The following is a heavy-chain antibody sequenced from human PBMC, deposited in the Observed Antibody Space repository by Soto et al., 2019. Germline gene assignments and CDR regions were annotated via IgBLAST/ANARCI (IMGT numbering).Heavy chain of an antibody. Sequence: LSLTCAASGFTFSSYAMHWVRQAPGKGLEWVAVISYDGSNKYYADSVKGRFTISRDNSKNTLYLQMNSLRAEDTAVYYCARDFRQLERGDYWGQGTLVTVSS. CDR1: GFTFSSYA. D-gene: IGHD1-1*01. J-gene: IGHJ4*02. V-gene: IGHV3-30-3*01. CDR2: ISYDGSNK. CDR3: ARDFRQLERGDY.